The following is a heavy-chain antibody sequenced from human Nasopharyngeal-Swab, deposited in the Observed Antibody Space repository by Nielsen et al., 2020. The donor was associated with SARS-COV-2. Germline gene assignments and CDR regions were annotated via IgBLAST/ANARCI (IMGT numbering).Heavy chain of an antibody. D-gene: IGHD4-17*01. J-gene: IGHJ4*02. V-gene: IGHV4-34*01. CDR3: ARGRDYGDYVDYFDY. Sequence: WIRQPPGKGLEWIGEINHSGSTNYNPSLKSRVTISVDTSKNQFSLKLSSVTAADMAVYYCARGRDYGDYVDYFDYWGQGTLVTVSS. CDR2: INHSGST.